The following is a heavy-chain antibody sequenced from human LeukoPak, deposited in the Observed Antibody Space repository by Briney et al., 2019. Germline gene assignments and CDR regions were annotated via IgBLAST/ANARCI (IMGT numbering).Heavy chain of an antibody. CDR2: ITSSSSYI. D-gene: IGHD3-22*01. J-gene: IGHJ4*02. Sequence: PGGSLRLSCAASGFTFSSYTMNWVRQAPGKGLEWVSSITSSSSYIYYADSVKGRFTISRDNAKSSLYLQMNGLRAGDTAVYYCARHVVAVGFDYWGQGTLVTVSS. CDR1: GFTFSSYT. V-gene: IGHV3-21*01. CDR3: ARHVVAVGFDY.